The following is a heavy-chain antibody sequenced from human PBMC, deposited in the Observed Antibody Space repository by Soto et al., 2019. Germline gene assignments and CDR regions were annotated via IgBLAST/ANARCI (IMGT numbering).Heavy chain of an antibody. D-gene: IGHD2-2*01. Sequence: SETLSLTCTVSGGSISSYYSSWIRQPPGKGLEWIGYIYYSGSTNYNPSLKSRVTISVDTSKNQFSLKLSSVTAADTAVYYCARGVKVPAAIFYFDYWGQGTLVTVSS. CDR2: IYYSGST. CDR3: ARGVKVPAAIFYFDY. CDR1: GGSISSYY. J-gene: IGHJ4*02. V-gene: IGHV4-59*01.